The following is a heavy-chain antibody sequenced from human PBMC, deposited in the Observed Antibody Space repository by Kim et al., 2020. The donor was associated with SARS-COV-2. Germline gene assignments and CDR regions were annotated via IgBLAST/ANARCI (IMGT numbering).Heavy chain of an antibody. CDR2: IWYDGSNK. CDR3: ARDPALYDSSGYFDY. CDR1: GFTFSSYG. J-gene: IGHJ4*02. V-gene: IGHV3-33*01. Sequence: GGSLRLSCAASGFTFSSYGMHWVRQAPGKGLEWVAVIWYDGSNKYYADSVKGRFTISRDNSKNTLYLQMNSLRAEDTAVYYCARDPALYDSSGYFDYWGQGTLVTVSS. D-gene: IGHD3-22*01.